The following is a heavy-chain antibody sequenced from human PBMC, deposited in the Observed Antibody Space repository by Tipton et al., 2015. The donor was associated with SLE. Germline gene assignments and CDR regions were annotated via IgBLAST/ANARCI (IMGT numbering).Heavy chain of an antibody. D-gene: IGHD1-1*01. CDR1: GGSISSSSYY. CDR3: AREALSTTGTTEGWFDP. J-gene: IGHJ5*02. Sequence: TLSLTCTVSGGSISSSSYYWGWIRQPPGKGLEWIGSIYYSGSTYYNPSLKSRVTLSVDTSKNQFSLKLSSVTAADTAVYYCAREALSTTGTTEGWFDPWGQGTLVTVSS. CDR2: IYYSGST. V-gene: IGHV4-39*07.